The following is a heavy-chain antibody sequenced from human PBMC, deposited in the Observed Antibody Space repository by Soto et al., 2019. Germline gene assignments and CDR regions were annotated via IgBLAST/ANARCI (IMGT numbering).Heavy chain of an antibody. J-gene: IGHJ6*02. CDR2: IYYSGST. D-gene: IGHD2-15*01. V-gene: IGHV4-31*03. Sequence: QVQLQESGPGLVKPSQTLSLTCTVSGGSISSGGYYWSWIRQHPGKGLEWIGYIYYSGSTYYNPSLKSRVTISVDTPKNQCSLKLSSVTAVDTAVYYCARDYCSGGSCYFRGMDVWGQGTTVTVSS. CDR1: GGSISSGGYY. CDR3: ARDYCSGGSCYFRGMDV.